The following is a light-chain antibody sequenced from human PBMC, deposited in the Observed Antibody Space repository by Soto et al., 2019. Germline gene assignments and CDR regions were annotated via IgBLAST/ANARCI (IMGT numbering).Light chain of an antibody. CDR2: EVS. CDR3: MQGLQLPN. Sequence: DIVLTQTPLSLSVTPVQPASISCKSSQSLLHSDGKTYLYWYLQKPGQPPQLLIYEVSNRFSGAPDRFSGSGAGTDFTLNISRVEGDDVGFDSCMQGLQLPNFAKGTKLEIE. CDR1: QSLLHSDGKTY. J-gene: IGKJ2*01. V-gene: IGKV2D-29*01.